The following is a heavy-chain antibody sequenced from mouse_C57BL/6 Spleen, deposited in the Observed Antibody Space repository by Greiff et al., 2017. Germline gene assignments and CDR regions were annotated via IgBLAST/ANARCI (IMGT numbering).Heavy chain of an antibody. V-gene: IGHV1-54*01. D-gene: IGHD3-1*01. CDR3: ARRGSYAMCY. CDR2: INPGSGGT. J-gene: IGHJ4*01. Sequence: QVQLQQSGAELVRPGTSVKVSCTASGYAFTNYLLEWVKQRPGQGLEWIGVINPGSGGTNYTEKFKGKATLTADKSSSTAYMQLSSLTSEDSAVYFCARRGSYAMCYWGQGTSVTVSS. CDR1: GYAFTNYL.